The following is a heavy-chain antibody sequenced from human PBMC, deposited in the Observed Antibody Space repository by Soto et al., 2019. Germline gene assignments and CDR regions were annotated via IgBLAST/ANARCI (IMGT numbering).Heavy chain of an antibody. J-gene: IGHJ4*02. CDR1: GGSISSGGYY. V-gene: IGHV4-31*03. D-gene: IGHD6-19*01. CDR2: IYYIGST. CDR3: AREVPASIAVAGTVDY. Sequence: QVQLQESGPGLVKPSQTLSLTCTVSGGSISSGGYYWSWIRQHPGKGLEWIWYIYYIGSTYYNPSLKSRVTISVGTSKNHFSLKLSSVTAADTAVYYCAREVPASIAVAGTVDYWGQGTLVTVAS.